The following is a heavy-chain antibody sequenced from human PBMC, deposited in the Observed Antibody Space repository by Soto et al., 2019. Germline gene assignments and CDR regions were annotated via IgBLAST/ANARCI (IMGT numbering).Heavy chain of an antibody. V-gene: IGHV3-23*01. D-gene: IGHD3-16*01. Sequence: EVQLLESGGGLVQPGESLRVSCAASGFSFSYYVMSWVRQAPGKGLEWVSAITGSGGDTYHADSVKGRFTISRDNTKDTLYLQMNSLGAEDTAIYYCAKGSADTRPYYCDYWGRGTLVTVSS. CDR3: AKGSADTRPYYCDY. J-gene: IGHJ4*02. CDR1: GFSFSYYV. CDR2: ITGSGGDT.